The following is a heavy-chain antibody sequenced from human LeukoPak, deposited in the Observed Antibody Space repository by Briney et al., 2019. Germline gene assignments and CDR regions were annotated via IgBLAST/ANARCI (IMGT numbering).Heavy chain of an antibody. CDR1: GYTFPSYY. Sequence: ASVNVSCKPSGYTFPSYYIHLVRQAPGQALEWIGIINPSDGSTSYAQKFQERVTMTSDTSTSTVYMELSSLTSEDTAVYYCARDRALREVVGSFDYWGQGTLVTVSS. CDR2: INPSDGST. CDR3: ARDRALREVVGSFDY. D-gene: IGHD2-15*01. V-gene: IGHV1-46*01. J-gene: IGHJ4*02.